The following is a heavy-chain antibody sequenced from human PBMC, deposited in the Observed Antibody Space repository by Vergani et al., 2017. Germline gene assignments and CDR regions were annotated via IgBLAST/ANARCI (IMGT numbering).Heavy chain of an antibody. CDR2: IYYSGST. D-gene: IGHD1-14*01. CDR3: ARVHPEVYRQPAWFDP. Sequence: QLQLQESGSGLVKPSQTLSLTCAVSGGSISSGGYYWSWIRQHPGKGLEWIGYIYYSGSTYYNPSLKSRVTISVDTSKNQFSLKLSSVTAADTAVYYCARVHPEVYRQPAWFDPWGQGTLVTVSS. CDR1: GGSISSGGYY. V-gene: IGHV4-31*11. J-gene: IGHJ5*02.